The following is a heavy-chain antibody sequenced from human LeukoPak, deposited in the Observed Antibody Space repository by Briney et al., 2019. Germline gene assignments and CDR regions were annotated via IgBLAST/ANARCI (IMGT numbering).Heavy chain of an antibody. CDR2: INPNSGNA. V-gene: IGHV1-8*01. J-gene: IGHJ4*02. Sequence: ASVKVSCKASGYSFTSYDINWVRQATGHGLEWMGWINPNSGNADYAQSFQGRVTMTRDTSISTAYMELSGLRSEDTAIYYCTRGSVTRDCRGGSCYYLDYWGPGTLVTVSS. CDR3: TRGSVTRDCRGGSCYYLDY. D-gene: IGHD2-15*01. CDR1: GYSFTSYD.